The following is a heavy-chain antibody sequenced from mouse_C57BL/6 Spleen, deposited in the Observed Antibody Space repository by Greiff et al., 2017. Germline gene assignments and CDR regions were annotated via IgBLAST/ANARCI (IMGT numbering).Heavy chain of an antibody. Sequence: EVMLVESGGGLVKPGGSLKLSCAASGFTFSSYAMSWVRQTPEKRLEWVATISDGGSYTYYPDDVKGRFTISRDNAKNNLYLQMSHLKSEDTAMYYCARDSYYGSSSYFDYWGQGTTLTVSS. CDR2: ISDGGSYT. CDR1: GFTFSSYA. J-gene: IGHJ2*01. CDR3: ARDSYYGSSSYFDY. D-gene: IGHD1-1*01. V-gene: IGHV5-4*01.